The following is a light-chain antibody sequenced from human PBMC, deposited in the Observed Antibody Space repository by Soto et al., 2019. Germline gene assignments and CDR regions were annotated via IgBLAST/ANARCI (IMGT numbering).Light chain of an antibody. CDR3: MQALKTQYT. CDR2: LGS. Sequence: DIVMTQSPLSLPVTPGEPASISCRSSQSLLHSNGYNYLDWYLQKPGQSPQLLIYLGSNRASGVTDRFSGSRAGTDFTLKISRVEAEDVGVYYCMQALKTQYTFGKGTKVDIX. J-gene: IGKJ2*01. CDR1: QSLLHSNGYNY. V-gene: IGKV2-28*01.